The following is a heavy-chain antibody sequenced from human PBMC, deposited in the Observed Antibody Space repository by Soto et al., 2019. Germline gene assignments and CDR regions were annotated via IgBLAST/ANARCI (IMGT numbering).Heavy chain of an antibody. CDR3: ARVRGYYFDSFDSSGSIGAFDI. CDR1: GFTFNNAW. Sequence: GGSLRLSCAASGFTFNNAWMSWVRQAPGKGLEWVGRIKSKTDGGTTDYAAPVKGRFTISRDDSKNTLYLQMNSLRAEDTAVYYCARVRGYYFDSFDSSGSIGAFDIWGQGTMVTVSS. D-gene: IGHD3-22*01. J-gene: IGHJ3*02. CDR2: IKSKTDGGTT. V-gene: IGHV3-15*07.